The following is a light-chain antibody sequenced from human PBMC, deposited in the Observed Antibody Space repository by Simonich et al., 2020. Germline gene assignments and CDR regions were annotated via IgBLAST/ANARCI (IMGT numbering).Light chain of an antibody. V-gene: IGLV2-23*01. J-gene: IGLJ2*01. CDR1: SRDVGSYNL. Sequence: QSALHQPASVSGPPGQPITISCTGTSRDVGSYNLVSWYQQHPGKAPKLMIYEGSKRPSGVSNRFAGSKSGNTASLTISGLQAEDEADYYCCSYAGSYTLVFGGGTKLTVL. CDR2: EGS. CDR3: CSYAGSYTLV.